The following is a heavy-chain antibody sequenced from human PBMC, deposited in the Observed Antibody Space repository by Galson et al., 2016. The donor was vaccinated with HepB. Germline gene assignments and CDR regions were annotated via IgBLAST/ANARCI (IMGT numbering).Heavy chain of an antibody. CDR2: IKTTANSYAT. Sequence: SLRLSCATSEFTFSVSAIHWVRQPSGKGLEWVGRIKTTANSYATAYAASVKGRFTISRDDSKNTAYLQMNSLNTEDTAVYYCTRLDYGDFRFDYWGQGALVTVSS. D-gene: IGHD4-17*01. J-gene: IGHJ4*02. CDR1: EFTFSVSA. CDR3: TRLDYGDFRFDY. V-gene: IGHV3-73*01.